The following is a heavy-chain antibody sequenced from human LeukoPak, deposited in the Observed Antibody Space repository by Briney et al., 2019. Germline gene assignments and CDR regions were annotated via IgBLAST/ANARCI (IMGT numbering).Heavy chain of an antibody. Sequence: SAPTLAKPTQTLTRTCTFSGFSLSTRAVGMGWIRQPPGKALEWLALNYWNDDKRYSPSLKSRLTITTDTSTNQVVRTMTSMYPVDTATYCCAHSDGSSSMDWFDPWGKGTRVTVSS. J-gene: IGHJ5*02. CDR3: AHSDGSSSMDWFDP. V-gene: IGHV2-5*01. CDR2: NYWNDDK. D-gene: IGHD6-6*01. CDR1: GFSLSTRAVG.